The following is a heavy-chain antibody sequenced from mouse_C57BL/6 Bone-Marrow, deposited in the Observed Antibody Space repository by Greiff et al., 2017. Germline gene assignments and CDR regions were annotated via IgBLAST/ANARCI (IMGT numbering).Heavy chain of an antibody. CDR1: GFSLPSYG. CDR3: AKGGGDWYSFDY. J-gene: IGHJ2*01. D-gene: IGHD3-3*01. Sequence: VKLVESGPGLVQPSQSLSITCTVSGFSLPSYGVHWVRQSPGKGLEWLGVIWRGGSTDYNAAFMSRLSITKDNSKSQVFFKMNSLQADDTAIYYCAKGGGDWYSFDYWGQGTTLTVAS. CDR2: IWRGGST. V-gene: IGHV2-5*01.